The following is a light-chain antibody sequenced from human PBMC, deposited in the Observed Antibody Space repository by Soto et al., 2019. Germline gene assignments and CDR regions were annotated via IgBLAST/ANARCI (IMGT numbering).Light chain of an antibody. V-gene: IGKV1-5*01. CDR3: QHYGGMWT. J-gene: IGKJ1*01. Sequence: DIQMTQSPSTLSASVGDRVTITCRASQPISNRLAWYQQKPGKAPKVLIYDASSLESGVPSRFSGSGSGTEFILIISRLQSDDFAASWCQHYGGMWTFGQGTKVDIK. CDR1: QPISNR. CDR2: DAS.